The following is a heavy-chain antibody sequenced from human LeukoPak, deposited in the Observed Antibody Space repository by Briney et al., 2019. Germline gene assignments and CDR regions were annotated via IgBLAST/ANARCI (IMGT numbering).Heavy chain of an antibody. J-gene: IGHJ4*02. V-gene: IGHV3-30*03. CDR3: ARDRGWYFDY. Sequence: GRSLRLSCAASGFTFSSYGMHWVRQAPGTGLEWVAFISYDGTEKYYADSVKGRFTISRDNSKNTLYLQLNSLRAEDTAVYYCARDRGWYFDYWGQGTLVTVSS. CDR2: ISYDGTEK. CDR1: GFTFSSYG. D-gene: IGHD6-19*01.